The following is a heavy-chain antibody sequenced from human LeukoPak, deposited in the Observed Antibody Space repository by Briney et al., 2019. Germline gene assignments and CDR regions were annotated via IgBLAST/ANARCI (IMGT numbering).Heavy chain of an antibody. CDR3: ARERDVGYRSSFTCHAPAY. Sequence: GGSLRLSCAASGFTFSSYSMNWVRQAPGKGLEWVSSISSSSSYIYYADSVKGRFSISRDNSKNTVYLQMSSLKTEDTAVYFCARERDVGYRSSFTCHAPAYWGQGSLVTVSS. V-gene: IGHV3-21*01. D-gene: IGHD2-2*01. CDR1: GFTFSSYS. J-gene: IGHJ4*02. CDR2: ISSSSSYI.